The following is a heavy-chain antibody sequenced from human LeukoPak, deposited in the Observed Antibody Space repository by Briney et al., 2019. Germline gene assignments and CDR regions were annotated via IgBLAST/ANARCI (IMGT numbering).Heavy chain of an antibody. CDR1: GFTFTSSA. Sequence: EASVKVPCKASGFTFTSSAVQWVRQARGQRLEWIGWIVVGSGNTNYAQKFQERVTITRDMSTSTAYMELSSLRSEDTAVYYCAADSEVVPADYWGQGTLVTVSS. CDR2: IVVGSGNT. CDR3: AADSEVVPADY. V-gene: IGHV1-58*01. D-gene: IGHD2-2*01. J-gene: IGHJ4*02.